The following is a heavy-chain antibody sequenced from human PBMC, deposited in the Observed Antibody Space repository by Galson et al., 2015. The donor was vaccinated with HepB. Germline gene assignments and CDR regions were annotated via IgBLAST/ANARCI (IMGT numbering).Heavy chain of an antibody. J-gene: IGHJ5*02. CDR3: ARASRSSSWYPTFDP. CDR2: IKQDGSEK. CDR1: GFTFSSYW. D-gene: IGHD6-13*01. V-gene: IGHV3-7*03. Sequence: SLRLSCAASGFTFSSYWMSWVRQAPGKGLEWVAYIKQDGSEKYYVDSVKGRFTISRDNAKNSLYLQMNSLRAEDTAVYYCARASRSSSWYPTFDPWGQGTLVTVSS.